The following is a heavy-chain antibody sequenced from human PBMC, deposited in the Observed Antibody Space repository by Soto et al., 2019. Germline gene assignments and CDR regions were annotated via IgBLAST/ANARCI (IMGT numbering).Heavy chain of an antibody. V-gene: IGHV5-51*01. J-gene: IGHJ4*02. CDR2: ISPDDSET. Sequence: GESLKIYFKASGYRLSSYWIGWVRQKPGKGLEWVGIISPDDSETKYSPSFQGQVIISVDRSINTLSLHWSSLKASHSAMYYCTRASPGGSQAPPPDMRGQGTLVTVYS. CDR1: GYRLSSYW. D-gene: IGHD1-26*01. CDR3: TRASPGGSQAPPPDM.